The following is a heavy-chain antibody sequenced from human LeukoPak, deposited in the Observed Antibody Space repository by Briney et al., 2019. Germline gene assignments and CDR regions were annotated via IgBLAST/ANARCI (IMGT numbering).Heavy chain of an antibody. CDR3: ARNYLGFSY. J-gene: IGHJ4*02. D-gene: IGHD7-27*01. Sequence: GASVKVSGKASGYTYTSYDINWVRQATGQGLEWMGWMNPNSGNTGYAQKFQGRVTMTRDTSISTAYMELSSLRSEDTAVYYSARNYLGFSYWGQGALVTVSS. CDR1: GYTYTSYD. V-gene: IGHV1-8*01. CDR2: MNPNSGNT.